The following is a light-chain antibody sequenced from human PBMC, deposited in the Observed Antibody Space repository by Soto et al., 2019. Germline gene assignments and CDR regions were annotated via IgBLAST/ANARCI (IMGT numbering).Light chain of an antibody. CDR2: RAS. J-gene: IGKJ4*01. Sequence: EIVMTQSPATLSVSPGERATLSCRASQSVDSNLGWYQQKPGQAPRLLIYRASTRVTGVPARFSGSGYGTEFTPTISSLQSEDFAVYYCQQNNNCHPLTSGGGTKLDIK. V-gene: IGKV3-15*01. CDR3: QQNNNCHPLT. CDR1: QSVDSN.